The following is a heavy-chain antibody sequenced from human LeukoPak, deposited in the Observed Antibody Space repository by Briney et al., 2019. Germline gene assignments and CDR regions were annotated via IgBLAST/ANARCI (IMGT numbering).Heavy chain of an antibody. J-gene: IGHJ4*02. D-gene: IGHD2-15*01. CDR3: ARARASGRSGFDY. Sequence: PGGSLRLSCAASGLTVSSYSMNWVRQAPGKGLEWVSYISSSSSTIYYADSVKGRFPISRDNAKNSLYLQMNSLRDEDTAVYYCARARASGRSGFDYWGQGTLVTVSS. CDR1: GLTVSSYS. CDR2: ISSSSSTI. V-gene: IGHV3-48*02.